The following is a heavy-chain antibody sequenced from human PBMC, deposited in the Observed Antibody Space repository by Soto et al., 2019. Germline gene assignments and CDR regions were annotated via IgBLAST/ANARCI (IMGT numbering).Heavy chain of an antibody. CDR1: GGTFSSYA. V-gene: IGHV1-69*06. Sequence: RASVKVSCKASGGTFSSYAISWVRQAPGQGLEWMGGTIPIFGTANYAQKFQGRVTITADKSTSTAYMELSSLRSEDTAVYYCARDNFPQTGSYYDFWGQGTLVTVSS. CDR3: ARDNFPQTGSYYDF. J-gene: IGHJ5*01. D-gene: IGHD3-10*01. CDR2: TIPIFGTA.